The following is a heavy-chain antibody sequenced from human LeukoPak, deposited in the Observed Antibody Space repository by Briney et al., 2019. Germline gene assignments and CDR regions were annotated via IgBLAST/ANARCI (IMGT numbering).Heavy chain of an antibody. CDR1: EFKFDDYA. Sequence: PGRSLRLSCAAAEFKFDDYAMHWVRQGPGKGLEWVAGISWSSGNMEYAESVKGRFTISRDNARNALYLQMDGLRRDDTALYYCVRSVVVVAATPTHFDLWGRGTQVIVSS. J-gene: IGHJ2*01. CDR3: VRSVVVVAATPTHFDL. CDR2: ISWSSGNM. V-gene: IGHV3-9*01. D-gene: IGHD2-15*01.